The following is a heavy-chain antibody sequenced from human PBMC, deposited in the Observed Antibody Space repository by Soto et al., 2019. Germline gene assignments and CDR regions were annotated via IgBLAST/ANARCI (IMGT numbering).Heavy chain of an antibody. V-gene: IGHV4-31*03. CDR2: TYYSGST. CDR1: GGSISSGGYY. CDR3: ARGVLH. Sequence: QVQLQESGPGLVKPSQTLSLTCTVSGGSISSGGYYWSWIRQHPGKGLVWIGSTYYSGSTHYNPSLKSRVTISVDTSNTQFSPQLSSVTAADTAVYYSARGVLHWGQGTLVTVSS. J-gene: IGHJ4*02. D-gene: IGHD3-16*01.